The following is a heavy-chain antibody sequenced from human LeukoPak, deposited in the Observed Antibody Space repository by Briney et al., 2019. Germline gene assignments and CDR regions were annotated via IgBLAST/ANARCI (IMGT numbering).Heavy chain of an antibody. D-gene: IGHD3-3*01. CDR1: GGTFSTYA. CDR3: ARGVLRFLEWLSNFMDV. CDR2: IIPMFGTA. V-gene: IGHV1-69*06. J-gene: IGHJ6*03. Sequence: SVKVSCKTSGGTFSTYAITWVRQTPGQGREWMGGIIPMFGTANYAQKFQDRVTITADKSTSTAYMELSSLRSEDTAVYYRARGVLRFLEWLSNFMDVWGKGTTVTVSS.